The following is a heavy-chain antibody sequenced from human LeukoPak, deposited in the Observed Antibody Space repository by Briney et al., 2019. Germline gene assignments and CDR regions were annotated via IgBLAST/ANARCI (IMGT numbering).Heavy chain of an antibody. V-gene: IGHV4-34*01. D-gene: IGHD3-22*01. CDR3: ARDSSGYFGY. CDR1: GGSFSGYY. Sequence: PSETLSLTCAVYGGSFSGYYWSWIRQPPGKGLEWIGEINHSGSTNYNPSLKSRVTISVDTSKNQFSLKLSSVTAADTAVYYCARDSSGYFGYWGQGTLVTVSS. J-gene: IGHJ4*02. CDR2: INHSGST.